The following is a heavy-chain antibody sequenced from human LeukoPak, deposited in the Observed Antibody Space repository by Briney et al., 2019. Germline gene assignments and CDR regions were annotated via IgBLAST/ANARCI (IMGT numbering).Heavy chain of an antibody. CDR2: ISSSGSTI. Sequence: GGSLRLSCAASGFTFSSYEMNWVRQAPGKGLEWVSYISSSGSTIYYADSVKGRFTISRDNAKNSPYLQMNSLRAEDTAVYYCATTEGLELNPEGRLDYWGQGTLVTVSS. CDR1: GFTFSSYE. D-gene: IGHD1-7*01. V-gene: IGHV3-48*03. J-gene: IGHJ4*02. CDR3: ATTEGLELNPEGRLDY.